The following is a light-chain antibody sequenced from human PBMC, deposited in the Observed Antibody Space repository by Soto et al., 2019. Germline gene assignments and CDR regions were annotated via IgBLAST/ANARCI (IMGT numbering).Light chain of an antibody. V-gene: IGKV3-15*01. CDR3: QRYNNWPLT. Sequence: EIVLTQSPGTLSLSPGERATLSCRASQSVSSRFLAWYQQKPGQAPRLLIYDTSTRATGVPARFSGSRSGTEFTLTINSLQSEDFAVYYCQRYNNWPLTFGGGTKVDIK. CDR1: QSVSSRF. CDR2: DTS. J-gene: IGKJ4*01.